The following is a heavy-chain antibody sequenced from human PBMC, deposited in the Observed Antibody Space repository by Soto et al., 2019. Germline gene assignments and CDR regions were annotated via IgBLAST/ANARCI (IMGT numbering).Heavy chain of an antibody. CDR2: IHYSGST. CDR3: ARHVRRASSSYYYGLDV. Sequence: QVQLQESGPGLVRPSQTLSLTCTVSGVSISGGEYYWSWIRQLPGKALEWIGYIHYSGSTYYNPSLKSRVFISVDTTKNQFCLKLSSVRAADPAVYYCARHVRRASSSYYYGLDVWGQGTTVTVSS. CDR1: GVSISGGEYY. D-gene: IGHD3-10*02. V-gene: IGHV4-31*03. J-gene: IGHJ6*02.